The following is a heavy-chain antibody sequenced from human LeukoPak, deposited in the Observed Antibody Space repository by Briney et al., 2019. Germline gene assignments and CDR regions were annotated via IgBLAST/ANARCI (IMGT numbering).Heavy chain of an antibody. CDR3: ARDQGGTYYPDY. Sequence: ASVKVSCKASGYTFIIYGISWVRQAPGQGLEWMGWISAYNGNTNYAQKLQGRVTMTTDTSTSTAYMELRSLGSDDTAVYYCARDQGGTYYPDYWGQGTLVTVSS. V-gene: IGHV1-18*01. CDR2: ISAYNGNT. D-gene: IGHD1-26*01. CDR1: GYTFIIYG. J-gene: IGHJ4*02.